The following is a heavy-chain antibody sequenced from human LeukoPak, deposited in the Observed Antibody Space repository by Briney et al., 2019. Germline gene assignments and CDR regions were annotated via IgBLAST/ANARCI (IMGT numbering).Heavy chain of an antibody. CDR3: VREGPIRFLEQIDY. D-gene: IGHD3-3*01. CDR2: IHHTGTT. V-gene: IGHV4-38-2*02. CDR1: SYSISRGYY. J-gene: IGHJ4*02. Sequence: PSETLSLTCTVSSYSISRGYYWGWIRQSPGKGLEWIGNIHHTGTTSYNPSLESRVTISLDLSKNQFSLRLSSVTAADTALYYCVREGPIRFLEQIDYWGREPWSPSP.